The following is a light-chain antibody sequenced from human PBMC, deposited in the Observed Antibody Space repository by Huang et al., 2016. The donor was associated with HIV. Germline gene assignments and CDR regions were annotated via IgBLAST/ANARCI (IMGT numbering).Light chain of an antibody. CDR1: QNVLDRSNNKNS. CDR3: QQYFHTPGIT. V-gene: IGKV4-1*01. J-gene: IGKJ5*01. Sequence: DIVLTQSPDSLAVSLGERATITCKSSQNVLDRSNNKNSLAWYQQKGGQPPKLLVHWASTREPGVPDRFRCSGSGTHFTLTINNLQDEDVAVYHCQQYFHTPGITFGQGTRLEMK. CDR2: WAS.